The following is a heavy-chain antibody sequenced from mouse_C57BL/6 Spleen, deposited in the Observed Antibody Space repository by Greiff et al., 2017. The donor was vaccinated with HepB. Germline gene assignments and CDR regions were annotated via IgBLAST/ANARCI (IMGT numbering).Heavy chain of an antibody. CDR2: ISGGGGNT. V-gene: IGHV5-9*01. Sequence: EVQRVESGGGLVKPGGSLKLSCAASGFTFSSYTMSWVRQTPEKRLEWVATISGGGGNTYYPDSVKGRFTISRDNAKNTLYLQMSSLRSEDTALYYCANYYGSSHWYFDVWGTGTTVTVSS. CDR3: ANYYGSSHWYFDV. J-gene: IGHJ1*03. D-gene: IGHD1-1*01. CDR1: GFTFSSYT.